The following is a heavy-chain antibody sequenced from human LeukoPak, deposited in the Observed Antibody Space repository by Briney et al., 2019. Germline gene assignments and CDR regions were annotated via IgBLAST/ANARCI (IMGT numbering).Heavy chain of an antibody. Sequence: GGSLRLSCVASGFTFTSYLMTWVRQAPGKGLEWVANIKEDESAKFYADSVKGRFTISRENAKNSVFLQMNSLRAEDTALYYCATTVDTAAGPYWGQGTLVTVSS. CDR2: IKEDESAK. J-gene: IGHJ4*02. CDR3: ATTVDTAAGPY. D-gene: IGHD4-11*01. V-gene: IGHV3-7*01. CDR1: GFTFTSYL.